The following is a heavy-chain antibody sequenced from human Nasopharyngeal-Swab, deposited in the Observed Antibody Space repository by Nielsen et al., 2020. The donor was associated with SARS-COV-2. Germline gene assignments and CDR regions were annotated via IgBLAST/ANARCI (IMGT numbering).Heavy chain of an antibody. V-gene: IGHV3-53*04. J-gene: IGHJ4*02. Sequence: GGSLRLSCAASGFTVSSNYMTWVRQAPGKGLEWVSVIYSGGSTYYADPVKGRFTISRHISRNTLYLQMNSLRAEDPAVYFCARGGSGYDPLDYWGQGTLVTVSS. CDR3: ARGGSGYDPLDY. CDR1: GFTVSSNY. CDR2: IYSGGST. D-gene: IGHD5-12*01.